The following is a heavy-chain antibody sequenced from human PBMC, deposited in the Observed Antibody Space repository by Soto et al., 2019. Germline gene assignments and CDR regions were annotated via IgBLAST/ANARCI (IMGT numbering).Heavy chain of an antibody. CDR2: VNPIVGMS. CDR3: ATSYGAGSTHFDD. D-gene: IGHD3-10*01. J-gene: IGHJ4*02. CDR1: GGTFNSYT. Sequence: QVQLVQSGAEVKKPGSSVKVSCTASGGTFNSYTINWVRQAPGQRLEWVGRVNPIVGMSSSASKFQGRVTMIADKTTRKAYLDLTSLKSDDTAVYYCATSYGAGSTHFDDWGQGTLVTVSS. V-gene: IGHV1-69*02.